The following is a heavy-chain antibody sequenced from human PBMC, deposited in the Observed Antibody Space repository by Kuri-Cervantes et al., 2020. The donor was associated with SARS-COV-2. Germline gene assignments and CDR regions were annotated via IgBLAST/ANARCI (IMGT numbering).Heavy chain of an antibody. CDR2: IIAIFGTA. V-gene: IGHV1-69*13. D-gene: IGHD3-22*01. CDR3: ATEGYSIIIWAFAH. CDR1: GGTFSSYA. J-gene: IGHJ3*01. Sequence: SSVKVSCKASGGTFSSYAISWVRQAPGQGLEWMGGIIAIFGTANYAQKFQGRVTITADESKSTAYMELSSLRSEDTAVYYCATEGYSIIIWAFAHWGQGTKVTVSS.